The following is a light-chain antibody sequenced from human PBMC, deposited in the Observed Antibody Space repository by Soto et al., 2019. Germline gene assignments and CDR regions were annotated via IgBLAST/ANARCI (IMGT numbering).Light chain of an antibody. CDR3: QQYGSSRT. V-gene: IGKV3-20*01. Sequence: EIVLTQSXGTLSXSPGERATLSCRASQSVSSSYLAWYQQKPGQAPRLLIYGASSRATGIPDXXXXXXXXXXXXXTISRLEPEDFAVYYCQQYGSSRTFGQGTKVEXK. CDR1: QSVSSSY. CDR2: GAS. J-gene: IGKJ1*01.